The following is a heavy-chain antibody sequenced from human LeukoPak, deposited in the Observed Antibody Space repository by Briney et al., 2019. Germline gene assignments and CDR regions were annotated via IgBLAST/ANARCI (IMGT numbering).Heavy chain of an antibody. CDR2: IYYSGST. CDR3: AGAEFTYDSSAQRAFDI. Sequence: SETLSLTCTVSGGSISSSSYYWGWIRQPPGKGLEWIGSIYYSGSTYYNPSLKSRVTISVDTSKNQFSLKLSSVTAADTAVYYCAGAEFTYDSSAQRAFDIWGQGTMVTVSS. CDR1: GGSISSSSYY. J-gene: IGHJ3*02. V-gene: IGHV4-39*01. D-gene: IGHD3-22*01.